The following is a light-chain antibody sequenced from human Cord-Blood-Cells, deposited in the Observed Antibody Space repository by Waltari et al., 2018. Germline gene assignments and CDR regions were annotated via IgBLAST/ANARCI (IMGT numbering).Light chain of an antibody. CDR3: CSYAGSSTFVV. CDR1: SSDVGRYNL. J-gene: IGLJ2*01. Sequence: QSALTQPASVSGSPGQSITISCTGTSSDVGRYNLVSWYQQHPGKAPKLMIYEGSKRPSGVSNRFSGSKSGNTASLTISGLQAEDEADYYCCSYAGSSTFVVFGGGTKPTVL. CDR2: EGS. V-gene: IGLV2-23*03.